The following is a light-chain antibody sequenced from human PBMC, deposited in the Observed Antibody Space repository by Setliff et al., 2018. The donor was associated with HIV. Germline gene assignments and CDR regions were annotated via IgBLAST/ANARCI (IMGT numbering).Light chain of an antibody. Sequence: QSALTQPRSVSGSPGQSVTISCTGTSSDVGGYDYVSWIQQQPGKAPKLMIYDVTRRSSGVPDRFSGSRSGNTASLTISGLQADDEAYYYCCSYAARQTSYDFGTGTKVTVL. J-gene: IGLJ1*01. CDR2: DVT. V-gene: IGLV2-11*01. CDR1: SSDVGGYDY. CDR3: CSYAARQTSYD.